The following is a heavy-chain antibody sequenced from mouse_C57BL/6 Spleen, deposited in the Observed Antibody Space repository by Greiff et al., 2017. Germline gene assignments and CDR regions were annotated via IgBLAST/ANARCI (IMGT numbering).Heavy chain of an antibody. V-gene: IGHV1-47*01. Sequence: LQESGAELVKPGASVKMSCKASGYTFTTYPIEWMKQNHGKSLEWIGNFHPYNDDTKYNEKFKGKATLTVEKSSSTVYLELSRLTSDDAAVYYCARGYYYYDEQAMDYWGQGTSVTVSS. J-gene: IGHJ4*01. D-gene: IGHD2-4*01. CDR1: GYTFTTYP. CDR2: FHPYNDDT. CDR3: ARGYYYYDEQAMDY.